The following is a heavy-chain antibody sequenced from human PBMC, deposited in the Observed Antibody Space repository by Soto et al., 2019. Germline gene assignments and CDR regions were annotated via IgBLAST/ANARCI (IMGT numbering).Heavy chain of an antibody. D-gene: IGHD1-26*01. CDR2: ISAYNGNT. V-gene: IGHV1-18*01. CDR3: ARDRGRRLSGSYFNYYYGMDV. Sequence: EASVKVSCKASGYTFTSYGISWVRQAPGQGLEWMGWISAYNGNTNYAQKLQGRVTMTTDTSTSTAYMELRSLRSDDTAVYYCARDRGRRLSGSYFNYYYGMDVWGQGTTVTVYS. CDR1: GYTFTSYG. J-gene: IGHJ6*02.